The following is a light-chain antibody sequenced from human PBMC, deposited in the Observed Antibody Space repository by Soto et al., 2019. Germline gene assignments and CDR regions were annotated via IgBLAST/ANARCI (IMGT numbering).Light chain of an antibody. J-gene: IGKJ1*01. CDR3: QKYNSAPLT. CDR1: QDIRDL. Sequence: DIQMTQSPSSLSASVGDRVTITCRASQDIRDLLAWYQQRPGKGPNLLSYSASTLQSGVPSRFSGSGSGTAFPLTIRSLQPEDVATYYCQKYNSAPLTFGQGTKVDIK. V-gene: IGKV1-27*01. CDR2: SAS.